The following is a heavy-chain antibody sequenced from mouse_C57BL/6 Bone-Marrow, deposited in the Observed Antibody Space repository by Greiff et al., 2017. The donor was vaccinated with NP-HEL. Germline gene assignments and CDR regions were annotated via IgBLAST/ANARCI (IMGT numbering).Heavy chain of an antibody. Sequence: QVQLQQPGAKLVKPGASVKLSCKASGYTFTSYWMHWVKQRPGQGLEWIGMIHPNSGSTNYNEKFKSKATLTVDKSSSTAYMQLSSLTSEDSAVYYCAREGFQYYFDYWGQGTTLTVSS. J-gene: IGHJ2*01. CDR3: AREGFQYYFDY. V-gene: IGHV1-64*01. CDR2: IHPNSGST. CDR1: GYTFTSYW.